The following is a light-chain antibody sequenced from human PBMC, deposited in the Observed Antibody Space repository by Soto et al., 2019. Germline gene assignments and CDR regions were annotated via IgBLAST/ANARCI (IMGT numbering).Light chain of an antibody. J-gene: IGLJ3*02. Sequence: QSVLTQPPSASGTPGQRVTISCSGSSSNIGSYTVNWYQQVPGTAPKLLIYSDDLRPSGFPDRFSGSKSGTSASLAISGLQSEDEADYYCAAWDDSLNGWVFGGGTKLTVL. CDR1: SSNIGSYT. CDR3: AAWDDSLNGWV. V-gene: IGLV1-44*01. CDR2: SDD.